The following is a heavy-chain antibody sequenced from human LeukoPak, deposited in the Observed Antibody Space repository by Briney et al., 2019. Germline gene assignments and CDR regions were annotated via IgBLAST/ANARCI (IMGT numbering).Heavy chain of an antibody. V-gene: IGHV4-59*08. CDR2: IYDSGST. J-gene: IGHJ3*02. D-gene: IGHD3-22*01. CDR3: ARAYDSSGYLRAFDI. Sequence: SETLSLTCTVSGGSISSYYWSWIRQPPGKGLEWIGYIYDSGSTNYNPSLKSRVTISVDTSKNQFSLKLSPVTAADTAVYYCARAYDSSGYLRAFDIWGQGTMATVSS. CDR1: GGSISSYY.